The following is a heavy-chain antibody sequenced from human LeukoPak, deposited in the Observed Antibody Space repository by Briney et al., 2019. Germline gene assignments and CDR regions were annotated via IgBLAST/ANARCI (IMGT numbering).Heavy chain of an antibody. CDR1: AASVDEYG. CDR2: TNWNGGRT. J-gene: IGHJ3*02. CDR3: AGSRSLVAVAGIEGFDI. D-gene: IGHD6-19*01. Sequence: GGSLRLSCAASAASVDEYGMSWVRQSPGIGLEWIFGTNWNGGRTDYADSVKGRFTISRDNAKNSLYLQMNSLRAEDTAFYYCAGSRSLVAVAGIEGFDIWGQGTMVTVSS. V-gene: IGHV3-20*04.